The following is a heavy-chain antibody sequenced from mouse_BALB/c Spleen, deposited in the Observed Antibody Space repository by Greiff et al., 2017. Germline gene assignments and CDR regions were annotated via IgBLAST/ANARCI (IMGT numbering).Heavy chain of an antibody. Sequence: EVKLEESGAELAKPGASVKLSCTASGFNIKDTYMHWVKQRPEQGLEWIGRIDPANGNTKYDPKFQGKATITADTSSNTAYLQLSSLTSEDTAVYYCARGGTTALDYWGQGTTLTVSS. CDR2: IDPANGNT. CDR3: ARGGTTALDY. D-gene: IGHD1-2*01. J-gene: IGHJ2*01. V-gene: IGHV14-3*02. CDR1: GFNIKDTY.